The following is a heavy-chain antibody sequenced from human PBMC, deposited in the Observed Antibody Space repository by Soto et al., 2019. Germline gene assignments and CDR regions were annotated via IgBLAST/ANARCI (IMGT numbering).Heavy chain of an antibody. D-gene: IGHD3-22*01. Sequence: GGSLRLSCAASGFTFISYAMSWVRQAPGKGLEWVSAISGSGGSTYYADSVKGRFTISRDNSKNTLYLQMNSLRAEDTAVYYCAKDRPDYYYDSSGYLDYWGQGTLVTVSS. CDR2: ISGSGGST. CDR1: GFTFISYA. J-gene: IGHJ4*02. CDR3: AKDRPDYYYDSSGYLDY. V-gene: IGHV3-23*01.